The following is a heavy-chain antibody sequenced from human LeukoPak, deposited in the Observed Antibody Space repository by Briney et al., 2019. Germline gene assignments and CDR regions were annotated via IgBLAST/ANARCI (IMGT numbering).Heavy chain of an antibody. CDR3: AADRDYDYVWGSYRSDY. Sequence: ASVKVSCKASGGTFSSYAISWVRQAPGQGLEWMGGIIPIFGTANYAQKFQGRVTITADKSTSTAYMELSSLRSEDTAVYYCAADRDYDYVWGSYRSDYWGQGTLVTVSS. D-gene: IGHD3-16*02. CDR1: GGTFSSYA. CDR2: IIPIFGTA. V-gene: IGHV1-69*06. J-gene: IGHJ4*02.